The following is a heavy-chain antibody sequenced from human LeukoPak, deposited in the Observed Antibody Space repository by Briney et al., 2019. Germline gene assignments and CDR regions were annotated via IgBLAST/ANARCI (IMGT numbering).Heavy chain of an antibody. D-gene: IGHD3-16*01. Sequence: PGGSLRLSCAASRLTFSSYAMSWVRQAPGKGLEWVSGISGSGGSTYYANSVKGRFTISRVNSKSTLYLQMNSLRAEDTAVYYCATDSRVWFWGQGTLVTVSS. CDR3: ATDSRVWF. CDR1: RLTFSSYA. CDR2: ISGSGGST. J-gene: IGHJ4*02. V-gene: IGHV3-23*01.